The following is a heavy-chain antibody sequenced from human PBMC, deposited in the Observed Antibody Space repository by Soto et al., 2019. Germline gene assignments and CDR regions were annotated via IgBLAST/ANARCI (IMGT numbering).Heavy chain of an antibody. CDR3: AKSKIAARLYYYGMDV. V-gene: IGHV3-30*18. D-gene: IGHD6-6*01. CDR2: ISYDGSNK. Sequence: LRLSCAASGFTFSSYGMHWVRQAPGKGLEWVAVISYDGSNKYYADSVKGRFTISRDNSKNTLYLQMNSLRAEDTAVYYCAKSKIAARLYYYGMDVWGQGTTVTVSS. J-gene: IGHJ6*02. CDR1: GFTFSSYG.